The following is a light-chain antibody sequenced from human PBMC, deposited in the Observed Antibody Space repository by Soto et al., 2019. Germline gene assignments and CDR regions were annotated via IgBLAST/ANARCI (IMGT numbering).Light chain of an antibody. V-gene: IGKV1-5*03. CDR1: QTISSW. CDR2: KAS. J-gene: IGKJ5*01. Sequence: DIQMTQSPSTLSGSVGDRVTITCRASQTISSWLAWYQQRPGKAPKLLIYKASTLQSGVPSRFSGSGSGTDFTLTISSLQPEDFATYYRQQSYSTPRTFGQGTRLEIK. CDR3: QQSYSTPRT.